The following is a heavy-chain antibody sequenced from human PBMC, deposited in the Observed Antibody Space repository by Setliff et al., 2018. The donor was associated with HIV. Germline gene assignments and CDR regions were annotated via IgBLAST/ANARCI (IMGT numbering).Heavy chain of an antibody. V-gene: IGHV3-23*01. CDR1: GFTFSNYA. CDR2: ISGSGGST. Sequence: PGGSLRLSCAASGFTFSNYAMTWVRQAPGKGLEWVSAISGSGGSTYYTDSVKGRFTISRDNSKSTLYLQMNSLRAEDTAVYYCAKDLYYYDDSGYYDAFDIWGQGTMVTVSS. D-gene: IGHD3-22*01. CDR3: AKDLYYYDDSGYYDAFDI. J-gene: IGHJ3*02.